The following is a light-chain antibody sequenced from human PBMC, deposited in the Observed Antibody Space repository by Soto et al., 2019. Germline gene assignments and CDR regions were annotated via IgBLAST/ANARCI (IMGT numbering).Light chain of an antibody. Sequence: DIQMTQSPSTLSASVGDRVTITCRASQSISDSLAWYQQKPGKAPKLLIYEASSLKSGVPSRFSGSRSGTEYTLTISSLQPDDFATYYCQQYNGYWTFGQGTKVDIK. CDR1: QSISDS. J-gene: IGKJ1*01. V-gene: IGKV1-5*03. CDR3: QQYNGYWT. CDR2: EAS.